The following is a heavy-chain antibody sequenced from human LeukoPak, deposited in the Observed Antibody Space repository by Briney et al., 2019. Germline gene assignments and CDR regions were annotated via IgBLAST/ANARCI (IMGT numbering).Heavy chain of an antibody. Sequence: GGSLRLSCAASGFTFSTYAMSWVRQVPGKGLEWVSAISGSGGSTYYADSVKGRFTISRDNSKNTLYLQMNSLRAEDTAVYYCAKGSTLVGVRANYFDYWGQGTLVTVSS. D-gene: IGHD2-2*01. CDR1: GFTFSTYA. V-gene: IGHV3-23*01. CDR2: ISGSGGST. J-gene: IGHJ4*02. CDR3: AKGSTLVGVRANYFDY.